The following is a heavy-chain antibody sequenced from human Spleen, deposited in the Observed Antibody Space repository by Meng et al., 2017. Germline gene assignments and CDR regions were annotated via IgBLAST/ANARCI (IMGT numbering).Heavy chain of an antibody. V-gene: IGHV4-34*01. CDR3: ARGPTTMAHDFDY. J-gene: IGHJ4*02. Sequence: QVQRQQWGAGLLKPSETLSRTCVVSGGSFSDYDWSWIRQPPGKGLEWIGEINHSGSTNYNPSLESRATISVDTSQNNLSLKLSSVTAADSAVYYCARGPTTMAHDFDYWGQGTLVTVSS. CDR2: INHSGST. D-gene: IGHD4-11*01. CDR1: GGSFSDYD.